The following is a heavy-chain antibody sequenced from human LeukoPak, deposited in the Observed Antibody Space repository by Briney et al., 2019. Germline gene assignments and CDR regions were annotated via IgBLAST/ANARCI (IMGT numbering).Heavy chain of an antibody. D-gene: IGHD3-16*01. V-gene: IGHV4-59*01. CDR3: ARETSQKGAHYMDV. J-gene: IGHJ6*03. Sequence: SETLSLTCTVSGGSISTYYWSWIRQPPGKGLEWIGYIYYSGSTNYNPPLKSRVTISVDTSKNQFSLKLSSVTAADTAVYYCARETSQKGAHYMDVWGRGTTVTISS. CDR2: IYYSGST. CDR1: GGSISTYY.